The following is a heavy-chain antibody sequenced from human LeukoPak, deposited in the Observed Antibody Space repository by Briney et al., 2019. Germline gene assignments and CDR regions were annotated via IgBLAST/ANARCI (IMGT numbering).Heavy chain of an antibody. D-gene: IGHD3-16*01. J-gene: IGHJ6*03. Sequence: ASVKVSCKASGYTFTSYGISWVRQAPGQGLEWMGWISAYNGNTNYAQKLQGRVTMTTDTSTSTAYMELRSLRSDDTAVYYCVLDSLGLRDHRRRDYVWGSYNHKSYYYYMDVWGKGTTVTVSS. CDR2: ISAYNGNT. V-gene: IGHV1-18*01. CDR3: VLDSLGLRDHRRRDYVWGSYNHKSYYYYMDV. CDR1: GYTFTSYG.